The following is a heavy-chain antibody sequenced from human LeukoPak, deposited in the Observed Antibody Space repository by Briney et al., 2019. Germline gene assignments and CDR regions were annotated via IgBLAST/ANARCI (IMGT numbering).Heavy chain of an antibody. V-gene: IGHV4-31*03. CDR1: GGSMSSGGDY. D-gene: IGHD6-6*01. Sequence: SQTLSLTCTVSGGSMSSGGDYWTWIRQHPGKGLEWIGYISSRGNTYYNPSLKSRLTISLDTSKSQFSLQLNSATAVDTAVYYCARGPSFGSSSRFDSWGQGTLVTVSS. J-gene: IGHJ4*02. CDR2: ISSRGNT. CDR3: ARGPSFGSSSRFDS.